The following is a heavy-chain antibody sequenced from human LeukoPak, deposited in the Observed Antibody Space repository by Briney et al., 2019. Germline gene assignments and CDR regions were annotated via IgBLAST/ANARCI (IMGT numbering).Heavy chain of an antibody. J-gene: IGHJ4*02. V-gene: IGHV4-4*07. D-gene: IGHD3-10*01. CDR1: GGSISSHY. CDR3: ARVRSYYGSVTGKSYYFDY. CDR2: IYFSGSI. Sequence: SETLSLTCTVSGGSISSHYWSWIRQPAGKGLEWIGRIYFSGSINYNPSLKSRVTMSVDTSKNQFSLKLSSVTAADTAVYYCARVRSYYGSVTGKSYYFDYWGQGTLVTVSS.